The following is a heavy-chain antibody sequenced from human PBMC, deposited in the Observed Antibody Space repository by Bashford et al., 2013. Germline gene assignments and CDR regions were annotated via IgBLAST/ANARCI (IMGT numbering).Heavy chain of an antibody. D-gene: IGHD3-10*01. CDR1: GYTFTGYY. Sequence: ASVKVSCKASGYTFTGYYMHWVRQAPGQGLEWMGWINPNSGGTHYAQKFQGRVTMTRDTSISTAYMELSGLRSDDTAVYYCARGMIRGVGYTSDRDDAFDLWGPRTMGHRLL. CDR2: INPNSGGT. CDR3: ARGMIRGVGYTSDRDDAFDL. V-gene: IGHV1-2*02. J-gene: IGHJ3*01.